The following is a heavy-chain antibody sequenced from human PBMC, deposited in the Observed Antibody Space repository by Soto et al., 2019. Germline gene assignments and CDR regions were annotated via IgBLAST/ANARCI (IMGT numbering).Heavy chain of an antibody. Sequence: QAHLQQWGAGLLKPSETLSLKCAVYVGSFSGYYWSWIRQSPGKGLEWIGEINDSGITNYNPSLKSRVTILVDTSKNQFSLKLSSMTAADTAVYYCARRLMVHWAFDIWGQGTMVTVSS. J-gene: IGHJ3*02. V-gene: IGHV4-34*01. CDR3: ARRLMVHWAFDI. CDR1: VGSFSGYY. D-gene: IGHD2-8*01. CDR2: INDSGIT.